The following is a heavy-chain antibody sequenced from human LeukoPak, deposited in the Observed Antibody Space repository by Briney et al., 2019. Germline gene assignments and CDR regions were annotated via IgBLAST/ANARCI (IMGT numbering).Heavy chain of an antibody. CDR2: ISYDGSNK. Sequence: GRSLRLSCAASGFTLSSYAMYWVRQAPGKGLEWVGVISYDGSNKYYADSVKGRFTISRDNSKNTLYVQMSSLRAEDTAVYYCARDSVYDSSKGAFDIWGQGTMVTVSS. CDR1: GFTLSSYA. CDR3: ARDSVYDSSKGAFDI. D-gene: IGHD3-22*01. J-gene: IGHJ3*02. V-gene: IGHV3-30*04.